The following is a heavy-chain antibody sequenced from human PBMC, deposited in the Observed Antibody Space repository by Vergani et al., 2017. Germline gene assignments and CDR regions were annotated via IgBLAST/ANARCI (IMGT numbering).Heavy chain of an antibody. CDR2: IIPIFGTA. CDR3: ARYKPRLGKEPHQADTDQYYYMDV. J-gene: IGHJ6*03. CDR1: GGTFSSYA. D-gene: IGHD5-12*01. V-gene: IGHV1-69*12. Sequence: QVQLVQSGAEVKKPGSSVKVSCKASGGTFSSYAISWVRQAPGQGLEWMGGIIPIFGTANYAQKFQGRVTITADESTSTAYMELSSLRSEETAVYYGARYKPRLGKEPHQADTDQYYYMDVWGKGTTVTVSS.